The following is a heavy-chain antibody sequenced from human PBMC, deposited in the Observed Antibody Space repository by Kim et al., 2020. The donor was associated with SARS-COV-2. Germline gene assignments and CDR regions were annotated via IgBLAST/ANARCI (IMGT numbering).Heavy chain of an antibody. CDR3: ARSTVPYYFDY. V-gene: IGHV5-10-1*01. D-gene: IGHD4-17*01. CDR2: IDPSDSYT. CDR1: GYSFTSYW. Sequence: GESLKISCKCSGYSFTSYWISWVPQMPGKGLEWMGRIDPSDSYTNYSPSFQGHVTISADKSISTAYLHWSSLKASDTAMYYCARSTVPYYFDYWGQGTLVTVSS. J-gene: IGHJ4*02.